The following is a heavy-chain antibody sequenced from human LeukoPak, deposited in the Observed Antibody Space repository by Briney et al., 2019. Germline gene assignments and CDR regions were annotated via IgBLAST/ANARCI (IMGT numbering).Heavy chain of an antibody. CDR1: GYSISSGYY. CDR3: ARHSEVGATFRGLDAFDI. V-gene: IGHV4-38-2*01. CDR2: IYHSGST. J-gene: IGHJ3*02. D-gene: IGHD1-26*01. Sequence: PSETLSLTCAVSGYSISSGYYWGWIRQPPGQGLEWIGSIYHSGSTHYNPSLKSRVTISVGTSKNQFSLKLSSVTAADTAVYYCARHSEVGATFRGLDAFDIWGQGTMVTVSS.